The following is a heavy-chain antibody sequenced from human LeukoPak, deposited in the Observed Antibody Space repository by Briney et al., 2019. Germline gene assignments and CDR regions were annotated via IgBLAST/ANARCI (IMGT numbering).Heavy chain of an antibody. D-gene: IGHD4-17*01. CDR2: INHSGST. Sequence: SETLSLTCAVYGGSFSGYYWSWIRQPPGKGLEWIGEINHSGSTNYNPSLKSRVTISVDTSKNQFSLELSSVTAADTAVYYCARELKDGDYFDYWGQGTLVTVSS. J-gene: IGHJ4*02. CDR3: ARELKDGDYFDY. V-gene: IGHV4-34*01. CDR1: GGSFSGYY.